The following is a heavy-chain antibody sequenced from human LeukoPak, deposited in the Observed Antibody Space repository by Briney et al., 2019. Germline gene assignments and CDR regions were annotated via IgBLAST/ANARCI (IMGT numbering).Heavy chain of an antibody. V-gene: IGHV4-4*07. CDR3: ASAGYYDSSGYYPLAPYYYYGMDV. CDR1: GGSISSYY. D-gene: IGHD3-22*01. J-gene: IGHJ6*02. CDR2: IYTSGST. Sequence: SETLSLTCTVSGGSISSYYWSWIRQPAGKGLEWIGRIYTSGSTNYNPSLKSRVTMSVDTSKNQFTLKLSSVTAADTAVYYCASAGYYDSSGYYPLAPYYYYGMDVWGQGTTVTVSS.